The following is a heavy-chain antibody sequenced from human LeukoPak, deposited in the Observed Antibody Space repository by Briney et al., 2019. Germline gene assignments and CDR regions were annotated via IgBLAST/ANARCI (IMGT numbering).Heavy chain of an antibody. J-gene: IGHJ4*02. CDR1: GFTFSSYG. D-gene: IGHD2-2*01. CDR2: RSYDGSNK. Sequence: GGTLRLSCAASGFTFSSYGMHWVRQAPGKGLEGVAVRSYDGSNKYYADSVKGRFTISRDNPKNTLYMQMNSLRVEDTAVYYCARGGDCSSITCPFGYWGQGTLVAVSS. V-gene: IGHV3-30*03. CDR3: ARGGDCSSITCPFGY.